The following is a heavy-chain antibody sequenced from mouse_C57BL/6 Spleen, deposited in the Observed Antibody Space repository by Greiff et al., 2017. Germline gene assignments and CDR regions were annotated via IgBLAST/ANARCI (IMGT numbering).Heavy chain of an antibody. Sequence: QVQLQQPGAELVRPGSSVKLSCKASGYTFTSYWMHWVKQRPIQGLEWIGNIDPSDSETHYNQKFKDKDTLTVDKSSSTAYMQLSSLTSEDSAVYYCARELGRAMDYWGQGTSVTVSS. CDR1: GYTFTSYW. V-gene: IGHV1-52*01. CDR2: IDPSDSET. CDR3: ARELGRAMDY. J-gene: IGHJ4*01. D-gene: IGHD4-1*01.